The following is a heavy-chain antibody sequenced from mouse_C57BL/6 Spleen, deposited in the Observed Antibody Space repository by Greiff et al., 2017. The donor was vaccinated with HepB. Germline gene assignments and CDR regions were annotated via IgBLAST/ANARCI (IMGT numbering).Heavy chain of an antibody. Sequence: VQLQQSGPELVKPGASVKISCKASGYAFSSSWMNWVKQRPGKGLEWIGRIYPGDGDTNYNGKFKGKATLTADKSSSTAYMQLSSRTSEDSAVYFCAREVLARGYFDVWGTGTTVTVSS. J-gene: IGHJ1*03. CDR3: AREVLARGYFDV. D-gene: IGHD2-10*02. CDR2: IYPGDGDT. V-gene: IGHV1-82*01. CDR1: GYAFSSSW.